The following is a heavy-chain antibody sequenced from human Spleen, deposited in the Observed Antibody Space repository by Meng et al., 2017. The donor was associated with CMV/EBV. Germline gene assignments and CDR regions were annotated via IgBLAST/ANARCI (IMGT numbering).Heavy chain of an antibody. CDR1: GYTFTGYY. Sequence: CKASGYTFTGYYMHWVRQAPGQGLEWMGRISPNSGDTNYAQKFQGRVTMTRDTSISTAYMELSRLKSDDTAVYFCARRGGVDNWFDPWGQRTLVTVSS. V-gene: IGHV1-2*06. J-gene: IGHJ5*02. CDR3: ARRGGVDNWFDP. CDR2: ISPNSGDT. D-gene: IGHD3-16*01.